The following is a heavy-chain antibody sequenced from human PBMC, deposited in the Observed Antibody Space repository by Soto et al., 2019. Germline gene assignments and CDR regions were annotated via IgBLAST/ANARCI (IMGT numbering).Heavy chain of an antibody. CDR3: ARTDSGGPYYYYYGMDF. CDR1: GFSLSNARMG. Sequence: SGPTLVNPTETLTLTCTVSGFSLSNARMGVSWIRQPPGKALEWLAHIFSNDEKSYSTSLKSRLTISKDTSKSQVVLTMTNMDPVDTATYYCARTDSGGPYYYYYGMDFWGQGTTVTVSS. D-gene: IGHD6-25*01. V-gene: IGHV2-26*01. J-gene: IGHJ6*02. CDR2: IFSNDEK.